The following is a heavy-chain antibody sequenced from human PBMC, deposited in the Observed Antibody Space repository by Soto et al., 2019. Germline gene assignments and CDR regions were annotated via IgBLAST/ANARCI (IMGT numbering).Heavy chain of an antibody. CDR2: IFYSGST. CDR1: GGSISTYY. V-gene: IGHV4-59*01. D-gene: IGHD6-13*01. Sequence: SETLSLTCTVSGGSISTYYWSWIRQPPGKGLEWIGYIFYSGSTNYNPSLKSRVTISVDTSKNQFSLKLSSVTAADTAVYYCARDGSRRWSYYYGLEVWGQGTTVTVSS. J-gene: IGHJ6*02. CDR3: ARDGSRRWSYYYGLEV.